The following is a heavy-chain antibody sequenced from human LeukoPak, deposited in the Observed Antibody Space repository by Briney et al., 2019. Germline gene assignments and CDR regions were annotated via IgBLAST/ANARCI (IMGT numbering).Heavy chain of an antibody. CDR3: ARDPATVVTHFDS. V-gene: IGHV3-33*01. CDR2: IWYGGSKQ. J-gene: IGHJ4*02. D-gene: IGHD4-23*01. CDR1: GFTFRRYG. Sequence: PGRSLRISCAASGFTFRRYGMHWVRQAPGKGLEWVALIWYGGSKQSYTDSVRGRFTISRDDSKNTLYLQMNSLRDEDTAVYYCARDPATVVTHFDSWGQGTLVTVSS.